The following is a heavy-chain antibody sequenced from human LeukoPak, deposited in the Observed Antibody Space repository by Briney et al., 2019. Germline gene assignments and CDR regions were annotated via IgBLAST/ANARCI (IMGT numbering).Heavy chain of an antibody. CDR2: IYYSGST. V-gene: IGHV4-39*01. CDR1: GGSISSSSYY. D-gene: IGHD4-17*01. Sequence: ETLSLTCTVSGGSISSSSYYWGWIRQPPGKGLEWIGSIYYSGSTYYNPSLKSRVTISVDTSKNQFSLKLSSVTAADTAVYYCARSVSSTVADYWGQGTLVTVSS. CDR3: ARSVSSTVADY. J-gene: IGHJ4*02.